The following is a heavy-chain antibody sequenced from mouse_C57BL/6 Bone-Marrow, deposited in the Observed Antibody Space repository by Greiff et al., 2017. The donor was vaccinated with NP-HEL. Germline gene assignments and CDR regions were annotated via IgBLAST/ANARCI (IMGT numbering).Heavy chain of an antibody. CDR1: GFNIKDYY. V-gene: IGHV14-2*01. Sequence: DVQLVESGAELVKPGASVKLSCTASGFNIKDYYMHWVKQRTEQGLEWIGRIDPEDGETKYAPKFQGKATITADKSSNTAYLQLSSLTSEDTAVYYCARVYVYDLYFDVWGTGTTVTVSS. J-gene: IGHJ1*03. D-gene: IGHD2-12*01. CDR3: ARVYVYDLYFDV. CDR2: IDPEDGET.